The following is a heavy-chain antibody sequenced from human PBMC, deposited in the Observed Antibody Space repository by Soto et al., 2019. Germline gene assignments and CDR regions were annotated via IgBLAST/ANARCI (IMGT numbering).Heavy chain of an antibody. J-gene: IGHJ4*02. CDR3: ARGAGGFYY. V-gene: IGHV1-3*04. Sequence: QGKLVQSGAEVRRPGASVKVSCMASGYTFTSYAVHWVRQAPGQRPEWMGWIYTDNGNTVYSQRFQDRVTITRDTSATTVYMELSGLRSEDTSVYYCARGAGGFYYWGQGTLVTVSS. CDR1: GYTFTSYA. CDR2: IYTDNGNT. D-gene: IGHD3-10*01.